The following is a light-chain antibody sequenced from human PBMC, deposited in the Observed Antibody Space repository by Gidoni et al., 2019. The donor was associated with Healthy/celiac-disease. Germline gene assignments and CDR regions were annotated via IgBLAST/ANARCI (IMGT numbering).Light chain of an antibody. Sequence: IVMPQSPLSLPVTPGEPASISCRSSQSLLHSNGYNYLDWYMQKPGQSTQLLIYLGSNRAAGVPDRFSGSGSGTDFTLKSSRVEAEEVGVYYCMQALQTPLTFGGGTKVEIK. CDR1: QSLLHSNGYNY. J-gene: IGKJ4*01. V-gene: IGKV2-28*01. CDR3: MQALQTPLT. CDR2: LGS.